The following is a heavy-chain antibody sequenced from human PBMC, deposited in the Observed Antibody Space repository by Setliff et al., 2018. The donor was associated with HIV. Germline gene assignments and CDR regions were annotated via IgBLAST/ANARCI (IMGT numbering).Heavy chain of an antibody. V-gene: IGHV4-38-2*01. CDR2: FHHSGST. CDR1: GYSINTAYY. J-gene: IGHJ3*02. Sequence: PSETLSLTCSVSGYSINTAYYWGWIRQSPGTGLEWIGGFHHSGSTHYNPSLKSRVTISGQTSNNQFSLQLTSVTAADTAVYYCARKGAGYYYDSSEYYTGNGFDMWGQGTMVTVSS. CDR3: ARKGAGYYYDSSEYYTGNGFDM. D-gene: IGHD3-22*01.